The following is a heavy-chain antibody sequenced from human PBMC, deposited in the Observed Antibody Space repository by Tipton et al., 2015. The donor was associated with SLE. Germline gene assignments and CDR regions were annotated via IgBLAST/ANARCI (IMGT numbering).Heavy chain of an antibody. J-gene: IGHJ4*02. D-gene: IGHD3-10*01. CDR2: IYHSGST. Sequence: TLSLTCAVSGYSISSGYYWGWIRQPPGKGLEWIGSIYHSGSTYYNPSLKSRVTISVDTSKNQFSLKLSSVTAADTAVYYCARVWGSGAYYFDYWGQGTLVTVSS. V-gene: IGHV4-38-2*01. CDR1: GYSISSGYY. CDR3: ARVWGSGAYYFDY.